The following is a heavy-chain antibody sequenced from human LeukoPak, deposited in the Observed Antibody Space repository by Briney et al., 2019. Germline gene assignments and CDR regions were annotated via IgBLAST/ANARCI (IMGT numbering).Heavy chain of an antibody. V-gene: IGHV4-59*08. CDR3: ARLQVGYCTNGVCPHYYYYGMDV. CDR1: GGSISSYY. CDR2: IYYSGST. J-gene: IGHJ6*02. Sequence: PSETLSLTCTVSGGSISSYYWGWIRQPPGKGLEWIGYIYYSGSTNYNPSLKSRVTISVDTSKNQFSLKLSSVTAADTAVYYCARLQVGYCTNGVCPHYYYYGMDVWGQGTTVTVSS. D-gene: IGHD2-8*01.